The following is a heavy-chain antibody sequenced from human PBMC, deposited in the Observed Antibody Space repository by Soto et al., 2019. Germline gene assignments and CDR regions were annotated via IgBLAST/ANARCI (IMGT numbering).Heavy chain of an antibody. J-gene: IGHJ1*01. CDR3: ARDGTYYYDSSGYPGAEYFQH. Sequence: GSLRLSCAASGFTVSSNYMSWVRQAPGKGLEWVSVIYSGGSTYYADSVKGRFTISRDNSKNTLYLQMNSLRAEDTAVYYCARDGTYYYDSSGYPGAEYFQHWGQGT. CDR2: IYSGGST. V-gene: IGHV3-53*01. CDR1: GFTVSSNY. D-gene: IGHD3-22*01.